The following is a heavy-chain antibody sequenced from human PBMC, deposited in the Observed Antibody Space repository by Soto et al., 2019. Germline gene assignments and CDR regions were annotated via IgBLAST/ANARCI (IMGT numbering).Heavy chain of an antibody. CDR1: GYTFSDYY. D-gene: IGHD5-12*01. CDR2: INPNSGGT. CDR3: ARESGGATATLDYYYFYMDV. J-gene: IGHJ6*03. V-gene: IGHV1-2*04. Sequence: QVQLGQSGAEVKKPGASVKVSCKASGYTFSDYYIHWMRQAPGQGLGWMGGINPNSGGTKYAHKFQGWVTMTRDTSIKTAYMELSRLTSDDTAVYYCARESGGATATLDYYYFYMDVWGKGTTVTVSS.